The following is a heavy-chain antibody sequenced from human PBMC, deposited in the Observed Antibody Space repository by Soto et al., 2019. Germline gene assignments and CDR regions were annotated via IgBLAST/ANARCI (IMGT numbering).Heavy chain of an antibody. CDR3: ARGGVTSYDFWSGYYYYGLDV. Sequence: GKGLEWIGEINHSGSTNYNPSLKSRVPISVHTSKNQFSLKLSSVTAADTAVYYCARGGVTSYDFWSGYYYYGLDVWAQPTSVTLSS. D-gene: IGHD3-3*01. CDR2: INHSGST. J-gene: IGHJ6*02. V-gene: IGHV4-34*01.